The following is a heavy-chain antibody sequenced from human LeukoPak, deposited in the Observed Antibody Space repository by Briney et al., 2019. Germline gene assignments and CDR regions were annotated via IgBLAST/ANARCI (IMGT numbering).Heavy chain of an antibody. V-gene: IGHV4-34*01. CDR1: GGSFSGYF. CDR2: INHSGST. CDR3: ARLPNGWLQLGAFDI. J-gene: IGHJ3*02. Sequence: SETLSLTCAVYGGSFSGYFWSWIRQPPGKGLEWIGEINHSGSTNYNPSPKSRVTISVDTSKNQFSLNLSSVTAADTAVYYCARLPNGWLQLGAFDIWGRGTMVTVSS. D-gene: IGHD5-24*01.